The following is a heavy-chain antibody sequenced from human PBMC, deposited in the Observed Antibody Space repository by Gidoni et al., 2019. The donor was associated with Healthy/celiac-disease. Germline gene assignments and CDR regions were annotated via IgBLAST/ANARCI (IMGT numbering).Heavy chain of an antibody. CDR3: ASARLVTNPNVYYYYGMDV. Sequence: QVQLQESGPGLVKPSQTLSLTCTVSGGSISSGGYYWSWIRQHPGKGLEWIGYIYYSGSTYYNPSLKSRVTISVDTSKNQFSLKLSSVTAADTAVYYCASARLVTNPNVYYYYGMDVWGQGTTVTVSS. CDR2: IYYSGST. D-gene: IGHD2-21*02. CDR1: GGSISSGGYY. V-gene: IGHV4-31*03. J-gene: IGHJ6*02.